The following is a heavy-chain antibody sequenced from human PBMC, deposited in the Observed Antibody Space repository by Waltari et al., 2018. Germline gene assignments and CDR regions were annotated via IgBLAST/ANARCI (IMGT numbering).Heavy chain of an antibody. J-gene: IGHJ4*02. CDR1: GFTFSGYW. V-gene: IGHV3-74*01. Sequence: EVPLVESGGGLVQPGVSLRLSCAASGFTFSGYWMHWVRQAPGKGLVWVSRINGDGRNTNYADSVKGRFTISRDNAKNTLYLQMNSLRAEDTAVYYCVRGGGTYGDWDYWGLGTLVTVSS. D-gene: IGHD4-17*01. CDR2: INGDGRNT. CDR3: VRGGGTYGDWDY.